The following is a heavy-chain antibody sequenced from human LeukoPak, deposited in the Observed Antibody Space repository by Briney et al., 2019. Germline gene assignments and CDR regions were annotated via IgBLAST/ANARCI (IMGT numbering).Heavy chain of an antibody. CDR1: GGSISSGGHY. V-gene: IGHV4-31*03. Sequence: SETLSLTCIVSGGSISSGGHYWSWIRQHPGKGLEWIGYINYSGSTYYNPSLKSRVTISVDTSQSQFSLRLSSVTAADTAVYYCARGLESSGWYGMDVWGQGTTIIVSS. J-gene: IGHJ6*02. CDR3: ARGLESSGWYGMDV. D-gene: IGHD6-19*01. CDR2: INYSGST.